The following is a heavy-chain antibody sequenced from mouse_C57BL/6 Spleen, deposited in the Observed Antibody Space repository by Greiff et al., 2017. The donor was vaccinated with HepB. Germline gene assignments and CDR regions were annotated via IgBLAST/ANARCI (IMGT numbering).Heavy chain of an antibody. Sequence: EVMLVESGGGLVKPGGSLKLSCAASGFTFSSYAMSWVRQTPEKRLEWVATISDGGSYTYYPDNVKGRFTISRDNAKNNPYLQMSHLKSEDTAMYYCARDTYGSPYYYAMDYWGQGTSVTVSS. CDR3: ARDTYGSPYYYAMDY. V-gene: IGHV5-4*01. J-gene: IGHJ4*01. CDR2: ISDGGSYT. D-gene: IGHD1-1*01. CDR1: GFTFSSYA.